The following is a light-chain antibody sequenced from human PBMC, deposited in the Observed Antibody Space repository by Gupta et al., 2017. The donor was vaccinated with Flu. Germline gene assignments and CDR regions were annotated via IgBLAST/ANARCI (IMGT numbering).Light chain of an antibody. CDR2: GAS. CDR3: QQYDNGPRT. CDR1: QEISRL. J-gene: IGKJ4*01. V-gene: IGKV1-33*01. Sequence: DIQMTHSPSSLSASVGDRVTLTCQASQEISRLLTWYQQKPGKAPRLLIYGASTMATGVPARFRGSGSGTEFTITISNLQPEDIATYYCQQYDNGPRTFGEGTKLEI.